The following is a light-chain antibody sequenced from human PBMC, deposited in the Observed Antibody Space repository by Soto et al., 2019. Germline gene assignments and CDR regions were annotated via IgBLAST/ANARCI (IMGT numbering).Light chain of an antibody. CDR1: QTISSY. CDR2: SAS. J-gene: IGKJ2*01. V-gene: IGKV1-39*01. CDR3: QQTFRTPHP. Sequence: DIQMTQSPCALSASVVDGVTITFLASQTISSYLNWYQQKPGAAPKLLIYSASTLQTGVPSRFSGSGFGTDYTLTISSLQPADFAIYYCQQTFRTPHPFGQGTKV.